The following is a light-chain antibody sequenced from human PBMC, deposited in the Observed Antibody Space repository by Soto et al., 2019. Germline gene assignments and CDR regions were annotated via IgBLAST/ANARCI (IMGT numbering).Light chain of an antibody. Sequence: EIGMTQSQSPLSVSPGERAALSSRASQSISSNIAWYQQKPGQAPRLLIYGASTRATGIAARLSGSGSEPEFTLTIGSLQSEDFSVYYCQQYNNWSRIFCQGTKLEIK. CDR1: QSISSN. J-gene: IGKJ2*01. CDR2: GAS. V-gene: IGKV3-15*01. CDR3: QQYNNWSRI.